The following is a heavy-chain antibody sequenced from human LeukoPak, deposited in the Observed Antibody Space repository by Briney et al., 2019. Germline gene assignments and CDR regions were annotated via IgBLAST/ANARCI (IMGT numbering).Heavy chain of an antibody. D-gene: IGHD3-3*01. CDR2: ISAYNGNT. CDR3: ARDGRYYDFWSGYYYYFDY. Sequence: ASVKVSCKASGYTFTSYGTSWVRQAPGQGLEWMGWISAYNGNTNYAQKLQGRVTMTTDTSTSTAYMELRSLRSDDTAVYYCARDGRYYDFWSGYYYYFDYWGQGTLVTVSS. J-gene: IGHJ4*02. V-gene: IGHV1-18*01. CDR1: GYTFTSYG.